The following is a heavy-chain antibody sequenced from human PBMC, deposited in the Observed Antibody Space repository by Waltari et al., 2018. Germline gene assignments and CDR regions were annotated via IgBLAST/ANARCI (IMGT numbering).Heavy chain of an antibody. CDR1: GFTFHTYE. CDR3: ARAAITGTGFDF. D-gene: IGHD1-20*01. CDR2: ISSSGTSI. V-gene: IGHV3-48*03. Sequence: EMQLLESGGGLVQPGGSLRLSCAASGFTFHTYEMNWVRQAPGKGLEWISYISSSGTSIYYADSVKGRFTISRDNAQDSLYLQMNSLRAEDTAVYYCARAAITGTGFDFWGQGSLVTVSS. J-gene: IGHJ4*02.